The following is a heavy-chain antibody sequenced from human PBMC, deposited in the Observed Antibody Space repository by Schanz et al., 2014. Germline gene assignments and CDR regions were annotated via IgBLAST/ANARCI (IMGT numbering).Heavy chain of an antibody. V-gene: IGHV3-9*01. CDR2: FSLDTDRI. J-gene: IGHJ6*02. Sequence: DVQVVESGGDLVQPGRSLRLSCAASGLNVGNNSIHWVRHAPGKGLEWVAGFSLDTDRIDYGDSVKGRFTVSWDNSKTSLYLQMNSLRPEDTALYYCTKDILPGGADVWGQGTTVTVSS. CDR1: GLNVGNNS. CDR3: TKDILPGGADV. D-gene: IGHD3-3*02.